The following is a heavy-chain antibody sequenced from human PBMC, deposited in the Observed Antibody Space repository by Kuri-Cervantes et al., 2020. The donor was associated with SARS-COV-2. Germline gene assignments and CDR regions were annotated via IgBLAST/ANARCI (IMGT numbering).Heavy chain of an antibody. Sequence: SVKVSCKTPETTFPNYDISWVRQAPGQGLEWMGGIIPIFGTANYAQKFQGRVTITADKSTSTAYMELSSPRSEDTAVYYCARDSLAEWLGDAFDIWGQGTMVTVSS. J-gene: IGHJ3*02. CDR1: ETTFPNYD. D-gene: IGHD3-3*01. CDR2: IIPIFGTA. CDR3: ARDSLAEWLGDAFDI. V-gene: IGHV1-69*06.